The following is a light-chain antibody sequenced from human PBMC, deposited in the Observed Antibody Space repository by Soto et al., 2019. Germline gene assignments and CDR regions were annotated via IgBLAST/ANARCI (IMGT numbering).Light chain of an antibody. CDR3: AAWDASLNGRV. J-gene: IGLJ1*01. Sequence: QSVLTQPPSASGTPGQRVTVSCSGSSSNIGSNVVNWYRQLPGTAPKLLIYSNNERPSGVPDRFSGSESGTSASLAISGLQSEDEADYYCAAWDASLNGRVFGTGTKLTVL. CDR1: SSNIGSNV. V-gene: IGLV1-44*01. CDR2: SNN.